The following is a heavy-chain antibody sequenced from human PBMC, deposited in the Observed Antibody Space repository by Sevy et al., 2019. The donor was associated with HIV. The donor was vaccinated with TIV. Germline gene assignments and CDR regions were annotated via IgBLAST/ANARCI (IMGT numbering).Heavy chain of an antibody. Sequence: GGSLRLSCAASGFTFSSYAMHWVRQAPGKGLEWVAVISYDGSNKYYADSVKGRFTISRDNSKNTLYLQMNSLRAEDTAVYYCAKDPGSSGWYGLHHYYYGMDVWGQGTTVTVSS. V-gene: IGHV3-30*04. CDR3: AKDPGSSGWYGLHHYYYGMDV. D-gene: IGHD6-19*01. CDR2: ISYDGSNK. CDR1: GFTFSSYA. J-gene: IGHJ6*02.